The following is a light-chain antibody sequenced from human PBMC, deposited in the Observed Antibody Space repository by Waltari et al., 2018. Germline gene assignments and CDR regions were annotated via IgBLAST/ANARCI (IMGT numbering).Light chain of an antibody. J-gene: IGKJ1*01. CDR3: QQYYSTPWT. CDR1: SVLYSSNNKNY. Sequence: SVLYSSNNKNYLAWYQQQLGQPPKLLIYWASTRESGVPDRFSGSGSGTDFTLTISSLQAEDVAVYYCQQYYSTPWTFGQGTKVEIK. V-gene: IGKV4-1*01. CDR2: WAS.